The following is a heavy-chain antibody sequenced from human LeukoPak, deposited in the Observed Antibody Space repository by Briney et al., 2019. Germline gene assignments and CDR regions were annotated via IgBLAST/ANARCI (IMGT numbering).Heavy chain of an antibody. D-gene: IGHD6-19*01. V-gene: IGHV1-8*01. CDR1: GYTFTSYD. CDR2: MNPNSGNT. J-gene: IGHJ4*02. Sequence: ASVKVSCKASGYTFTSYDINWVRQATGQGLEWMGRMNPNSGNTGYAQKFQGRVTMTRNTSISTAYMELSSLRSEDTAVYYCARGLGGSGWPEHSFDYWGQGTLVTVSS. CDR3: ARGLGGSGWPEHSFDY.